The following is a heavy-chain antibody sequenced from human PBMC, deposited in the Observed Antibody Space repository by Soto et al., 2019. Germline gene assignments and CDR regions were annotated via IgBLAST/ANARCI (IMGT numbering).Heavy chain of an antibody. CDR1: GGSFSGYY. V-gene: IGHV4-34*01. CDR2: INHSGST. D-gene: IGHD2-15*01. CDR3: AGMVAAKSVSSYYYYMDV. Sequence: SETLSLTCAVYGGSFSGYYWSWIRQPPGKGLEWIGEINHSGSTNYNPSLKSRVTISVDTSKNQFSLKLSSVTAADTAVYYCAGMVAAKSVSSYYYYMDVWGKGTTVTVSS. J-gene: IGHJ6*03.